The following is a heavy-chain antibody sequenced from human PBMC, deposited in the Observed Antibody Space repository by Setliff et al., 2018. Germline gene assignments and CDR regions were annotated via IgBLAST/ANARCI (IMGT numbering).Heavy chain of an antibody. CDR2: IFGSGSNT. CDR1: GFTFNIYA. J-gene: IGHJ4*02. Sequence: GGSLRLSCAASGFTFNIYAMSWVRQAPGKGLEWISTIFGSGSNTYYADSVKGRFTISRDNSKNILYLQMKNLRAGDTAEYYCTKDSNGEFADYWGQGTLVTVSS. D-gene: IGHD1-1*01. V-gene: IGHV3-23*01. CDR3: TKDSNGEFADY.